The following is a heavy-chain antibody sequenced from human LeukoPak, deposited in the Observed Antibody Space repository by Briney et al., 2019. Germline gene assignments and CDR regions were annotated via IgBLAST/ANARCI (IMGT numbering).Heavy chain of an antibody. CDR1: GFTFSSYS. CDR2: ITSSSNTI. CDR3: ARVPYGDSSS. Sequence: GGSLRLSCAASGFTFSSYSMNWVRQAPGKGLEWVSYITSSSNTIYYADSVKGRFTISRDNAKNSLYLQMNSLRAEDTAVYYCARVPYGDSSSWGQGTLVTVSS. V-gene: IGHV3-48*01. J-gene: IGHJ5*02. D-gene: IGHD6-6*01.